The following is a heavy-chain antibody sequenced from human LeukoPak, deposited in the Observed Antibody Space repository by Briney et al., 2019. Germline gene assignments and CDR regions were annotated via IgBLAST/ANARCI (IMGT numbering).Heavy chain of an antibody. CDR3: ARGKADYYDSSGYSAGFDY. V-gene: IGHV4-39*01. CDR2: IYYSGST. Sequence: PSETLSLTCTVSGGSISSSSYYWGWIRQPPGKGLEWIGSIYYSGSTYYNPSLKSRVTISVDTSKNQFSLKLSSVTAADTAVYYCARGKADYYDSSGYSAGFDYWGQGTLVTVSS. J-gene: IGHJ4*02. CDR1: GGSISSSSYY. D-gene: IGHD3-22*01.